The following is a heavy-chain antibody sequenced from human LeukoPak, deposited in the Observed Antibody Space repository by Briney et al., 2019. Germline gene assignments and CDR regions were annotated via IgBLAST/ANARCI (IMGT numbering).Heavy chain of an antibody. CDR2: ISAYNGNT. Sequence: ASVKVSCKASGYTFTSYGISWVRQAPGQGLEWMGWISAYNGNTNYAQKLQGRVTMTTDTSTSTAYMELRSLRSDDTAVYYCAREVEGSTNCLYMDVWGKGTTVTVSS. CDR3: AREVEGSTNCLYMDV. D-gene: IGHD2-2*01. CDR1: GYTFTSYG. J-gene: IGHJ6*03. V-gene: IGHV1-18*01.